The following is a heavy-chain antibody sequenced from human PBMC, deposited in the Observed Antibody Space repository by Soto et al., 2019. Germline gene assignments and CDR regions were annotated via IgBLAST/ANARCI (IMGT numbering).Heavy chain of an antibody. V-gene: IGHV2-5*01. CDR3: AHLNTRGYYFDY. CDR1: GFSLPTSQVC. CDR2: VYWNDDK. J-gene: IGHJ4*02. Sequence: GAGPTLVHPTHALTLNCTFSGFSLPTSQVCVGCSRQPPGAALEWLAHVYWNDDKYYSLSLKNRLTITKDTSKSQVVLTMTNMDPVDTATYYCAHLNTRGYYFDYWGQGALVTVS.